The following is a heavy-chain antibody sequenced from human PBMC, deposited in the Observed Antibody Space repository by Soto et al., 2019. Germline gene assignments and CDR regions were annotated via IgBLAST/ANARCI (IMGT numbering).Heavy chain of an antibody. CDR2: ISSRSDI. CDR3: AREYPAWPLAYGLDV. V-gene: IGHV3-21*01. Sequence: PGGSLRLSCVGSGFTFSTYSINWVRQAPGKGLEWVSSISSRSDIYYADSVKCRFTISRDNAKDSVSLQMNSLRAEATAVYSCAREYPAWPLAYGLDVWGQGTTVTVSS. CDR1: GFTFSTYS. J-gene: IGHJ6*02.